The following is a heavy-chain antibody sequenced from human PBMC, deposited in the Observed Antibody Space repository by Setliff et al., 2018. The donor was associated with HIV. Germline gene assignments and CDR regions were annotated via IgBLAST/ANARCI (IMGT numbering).Heavy chain of an antibody. V-gene: IGHV4-4*07. D-gene: IGHD7-27*01. CDR1: GGSISGYF. Sequence: VSGGSISGYFWTWIRQPAGKGLEWIGRIYTSGSTNYNPSLKGRLSMSIDTSKNHFSLRLTSVTAADTAVYYCARDLPELTGRSFDPWGQGVQVTVSS. J-gene: IGHJ5*02. CDR2: IYTSGST. CDR3: ARDLPELTGRSFDP.